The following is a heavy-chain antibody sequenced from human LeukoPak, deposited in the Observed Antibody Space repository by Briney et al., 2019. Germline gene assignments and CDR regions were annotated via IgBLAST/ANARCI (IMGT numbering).Heavy chain of an antibody. CDR2: ITYSSRYI. Sequence: GGSLRLSCAASGFTFHNHAMNWVRQAPGKGLEWVSSITYSSRYIYYADSVKGRFISSRDNTQNSLYLQMNSLRAEDTAVYYCAKEEQWLATTYYWYFDLWGRGTLVTVSS. V-gene: IGHV3-21*01. J-gene: IGHJ2*01. CDR1: GFTFHNHA. CDR3: AKEEQWLATTYYWYFDL. D-gene: IGHD6-19*01.